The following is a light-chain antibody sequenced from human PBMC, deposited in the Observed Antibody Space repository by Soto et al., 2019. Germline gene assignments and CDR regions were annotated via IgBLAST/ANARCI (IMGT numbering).Light chain of an antibody. V-gene: IGKV1-8*01. CDR2: AAS. J-gene: IGKJ1*01. CDR1: QGISSY. CDR3: QQYYSYPWT. Sequence: AIRMTQSPSSFSASTGDRVTITCRASQGISSYLAWYQQKPGKAPKLLIYAASTLQSGVPSRFSGSGSGTDSTLTISCLQSEDFATYYCQQYYSYPWTFGQGTRWISN.